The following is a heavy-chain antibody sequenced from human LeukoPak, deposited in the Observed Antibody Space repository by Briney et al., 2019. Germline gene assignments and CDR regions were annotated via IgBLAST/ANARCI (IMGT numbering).Heavy chain of an antibody. CDR2: IYYSGNT. D-gene: IGHD3-9*01. CDR3: ARRVLRYFDY. J-gene: IGHJ4*02. CDR1: GDSISSSTYN. V-gene: IGHV4-39*01. Sequence: SETLSLTCTVSGDSISSSTYNWGWIRQPPGKGLEWIGNIYYSGNTYYNSSLKSRVTISVDTSNNQFSPQLSSVTAADTSVYYCARRVLRYFDYWGQGALVTVSS.